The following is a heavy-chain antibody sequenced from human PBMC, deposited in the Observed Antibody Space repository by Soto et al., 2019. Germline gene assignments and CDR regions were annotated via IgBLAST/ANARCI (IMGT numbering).Heavy chain of an antibody. V-gene: IGHV1-69*02. CDR3: TIGSWSGEVFDI. Sequence: QVQLVQSGAEVKKPGSSVKVSCKDSGGTFSTYSMFWVRQAPGQGLEWMGRIIPMLGVRNYAQRFQDRVTIIADKSTAPVHMELSSLRSEDTALYYCTIGSWSGEVFDIWGQGTMVTVSS. CDR1: GGTFSTYS. J-gene: IGHJ3*02. D-gene: IGHD2-21*01. CDR2: IIPMLGVR.